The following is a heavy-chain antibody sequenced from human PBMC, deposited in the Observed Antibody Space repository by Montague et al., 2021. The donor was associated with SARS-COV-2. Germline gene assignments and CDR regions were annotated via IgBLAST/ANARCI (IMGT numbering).Heavy chain of an antibody. CDR1: GGSISSSSYY. V-gene: IGHV4-39*06. CDR3: AREQGYNWNYYYYYGMDV. J-gene: IGHJ6*02. Sequence: SETLSLTCTVSGGSISSSSYYWGWIRQPPGKGLEWIGSIYYSGSTYYNPSLKSRVTVSVDTSKNQFPLKLSSVTAADTAVYYCAREQGYNWNYYYYYGMDVWGQGTTVTVSS. D-gene: IGHD1-20*01. CDR2: IYYSGST.